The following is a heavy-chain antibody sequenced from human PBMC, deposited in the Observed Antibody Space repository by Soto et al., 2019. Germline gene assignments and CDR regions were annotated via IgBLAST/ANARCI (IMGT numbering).Heavy chain of an antibody. J-gene: IGHJ4*02. CDR1: GGSFTSNNW. V-gene: IGHV4-4*02. CDR2: IYRTGST. CDR3: ASRDPGTSVDY. D-gene: IGHD1-7*01. Sequence: SETLSLTCAVSGGSFTSNNWWTWVRQPPGQGLEWIGEIYRTGSTNYNPSLKSRVTISLDKSENQFSLKVTSLTAADTAVYYCASRDPGTSVDYWGQGALVTVSS.